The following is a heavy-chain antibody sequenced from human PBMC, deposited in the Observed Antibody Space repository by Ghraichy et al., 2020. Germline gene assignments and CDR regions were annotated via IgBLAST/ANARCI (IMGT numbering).Heavy chain of an antibody. CDR2: ISGSGGST. Sequence: GASLRLSCAASGFTFSSYAMSWVRQAPGKGLEWVSAISGSGGSTYYADSVKGRFTISRDNSKNTLYLQMNSLRAEDTAVYYCAKGQGSVITRLDYWGQGTLVTVSS. CDR1: GFTFSSYA. CDR3: AKGQGSVITRLDY. J-gene: IGHJ4*02. D-gene: IGHD3-22*01. V-gene: IGHV3-23*01.